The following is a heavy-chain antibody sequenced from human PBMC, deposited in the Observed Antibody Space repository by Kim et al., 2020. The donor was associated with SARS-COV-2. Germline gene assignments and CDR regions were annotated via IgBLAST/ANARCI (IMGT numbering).Heavy chain of an antibody. V-gene: IGHV4-59*08. D-gene: IGHD2-2*02. CDR1: GGSISSYY. Sequence: SETLSLTCTVSGGSISSYYWSWIRQPPGKGLEWIGYIYYSGSTNYNPSLKSRVTISVDTSKNQFSLKLSSVTAADTAVYYCASRSIGYCSSTSCYSGFDPWGQGTLVTVSS. J-gene: IGHJ5*02. CDR3: ASRSIGYCSSTSCYSGFDP. CDR2: IYYSGST.